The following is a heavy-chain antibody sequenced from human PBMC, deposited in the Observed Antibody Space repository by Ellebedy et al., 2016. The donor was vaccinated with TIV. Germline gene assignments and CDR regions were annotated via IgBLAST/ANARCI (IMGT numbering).Heavy chain of an antibody. V-gene: IGHV4-59*01. Sequence: MPSETLSLTCTVSGGSISPYYWSWIRQPPGKGLEWIGYISYSGSTNYNPSLKSRVAISVDTSNNQFSLRLNSVTAADTAVYYCARGVEMATISPIGWFDPWGQGTLVTVSS. CDR3: ARGVEMATISPIGWFDP. D-gene: IGHD5-24*01. CDR1: GGSISPYY. J-gene: IGHJ5*02. CDR2: ISYSGST.